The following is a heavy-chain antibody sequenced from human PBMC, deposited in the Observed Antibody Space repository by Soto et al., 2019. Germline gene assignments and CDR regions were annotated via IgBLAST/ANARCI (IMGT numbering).Heavy chain of an antibody. CDR1: GGSIISYY. D-gene: IGHD2-2*01. J-gene: IGHJ5*02. Sequence: SETLSLTCTVSGGSIISYYWSWIRQPAGKGLEWIGRIYTSGSTNYNPSLKSRVTMSVDTSKNQFSLKLSSVTAADTAVYYCARSKFRVVVPAAKFDWFDPWGQGTLVTVSS. CDR2: IYTSGST. CDR3: ARSKFRVVVPAAKFDWFDP. V-gene: IGHV4-4*07.